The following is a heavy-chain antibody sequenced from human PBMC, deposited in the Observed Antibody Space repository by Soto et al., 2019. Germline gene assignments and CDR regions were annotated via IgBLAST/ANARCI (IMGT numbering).Heavy chain of an antibody. CDR2: ISSSGGSI. J-gene: IGHJ4*02. D-gene: IGHD3-9*01. V-gene: IGHV3-48*03. CDR3: AREGQYYLDTSDF. CDR1: GVAFNGYE. Sequence: GGTLRVSWAGCGVAFNGYERNWVRQAPGKRLEWLAYISSSGGSIYYADSVKCRFSIARDNAKNSLFMQVSGLRAEDTALYYCAREGQYYLDTSDFWGPGP.